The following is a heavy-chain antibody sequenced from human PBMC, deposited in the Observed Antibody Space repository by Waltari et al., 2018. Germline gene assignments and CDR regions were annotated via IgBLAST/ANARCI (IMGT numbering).Heavy chain of an antibody. CDR2: INAGNGNT. CDR3: ARAPKGFWSAPVVFDY. V-gene: IGHV1-3*03. CDR1: GYTFTSYA. Sequence: QVQLVQSGAEVKKPGASVKVSCKASGYTFTSYAMHWVRQAPGQRLEWMGWINAGNGNTNDSQECQGSGTITRDTSASTAYMELSSLRSEDMAVYYCARAPKGFWSAPVVFDYWGQGTLVTVSS. D-gene: IGHD3-3*01. J-gene: IGHJ4*02.